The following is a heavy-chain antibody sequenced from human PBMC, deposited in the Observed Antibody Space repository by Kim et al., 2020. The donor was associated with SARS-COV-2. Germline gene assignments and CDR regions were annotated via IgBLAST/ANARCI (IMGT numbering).Heavy chain of an antibody. D-gene: IGHD5-12*01. CDR3: ARHLRGYSGYDSALDI. J-gene: IGHJ3*02. V-gene: IGHV4-59*08. Sequence: SGTLSLTCTVSGGSISGNYWSWIRQPPGKGLEWIGFMYNSETTNYNPSLKSRVTISPDVSKNLFSLRLSSVTAEDSAVYYCARHLRGYSGYDSALDIWGQGTMVTVSS. CDR1: GGSISGNY. CDR2: MYNSETT.